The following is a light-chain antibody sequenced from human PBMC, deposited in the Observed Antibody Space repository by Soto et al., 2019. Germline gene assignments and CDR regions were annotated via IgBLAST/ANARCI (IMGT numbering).Light chain of an antibody. V-gene: IGLV2-14*01. CDR3: SSYTSSSTLYG. CDR2: EGN. Sequence: QSVLTQPASVSGSPRQSITISCTGASSDVGGYTYVSWYQQHPGKAPTLMIYEGNNRPSGVSNRFSGSKSGNTASLTISGLQAEDEADYYYSSYTSSSTLYGFGTGTKLTVL. J-gene: IGLJ1*01. CDR1: SSDVGGYTY.